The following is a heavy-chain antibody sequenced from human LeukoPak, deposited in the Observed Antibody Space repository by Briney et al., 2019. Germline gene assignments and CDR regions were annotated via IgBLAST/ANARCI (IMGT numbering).Heavy chain of an antibody. V-gene: IGHV1-24*01. D-gene: IGHD3-10*01. Sequence: GASVKVSCKVSGYSLTELSMHWVRQAPGKGLEWMGGFDPEDGETIYAQKFQGRVTMTEDTSTDTAYMELSSLRSEDTAVYYCATAGYYGSGSFDYWGQGTLVTVSS. CDR2: FDPEDGET. J-gene: IGHJ4*02. CDR3: ATAGYYGSGSFDY. CDR1: GYSLTELS.